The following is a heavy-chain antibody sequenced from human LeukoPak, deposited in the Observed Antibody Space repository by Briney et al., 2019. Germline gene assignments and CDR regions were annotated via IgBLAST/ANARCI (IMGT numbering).Heavy chain of an antibody. CDR3: GRDLEFHQYNWFDP. V-gene: IGHV1-3*01. Sequence: ASVTVSCKASGYTFTNYAVNWLRQAPGQRLEWMGWINAGNGDTKFSQNYQARVTITRDASASTAYMELSSLRSEDTAVYYCGRDLEFHQYNWFDPWGQGTLVTVSS. CDR2: INAGNGDT. D-gene: IGHD2-2*01. J-gene: IGHJ5*02. CDR1: GYTFTNYA.